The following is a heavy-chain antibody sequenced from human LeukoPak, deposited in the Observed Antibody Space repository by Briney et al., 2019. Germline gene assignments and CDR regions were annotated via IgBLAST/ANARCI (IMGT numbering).Heavy chain of an antibody. CDR3: AREPLYRVP. D-gene: IGHD1-14*01. CDR2: INWNGGST. J-gene: IGHJ5*02. Sequence: GGSLRLSCAASVFTFEDYGLRGVHQAPGRGLEWVSRINWNGGSTGYADSVRSRFTISRDKVKNSLYLQINSVRAEETALYYSAREPLYRVPWGQGTLVTVSS. CDR1: VFTFEDYG. V-gene: IGHV3-20*04.